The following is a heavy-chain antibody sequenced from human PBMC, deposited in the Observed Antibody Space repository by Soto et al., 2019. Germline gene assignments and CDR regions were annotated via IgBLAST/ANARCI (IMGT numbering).Heavy chain of an antibody. V-gene: IGHV3-30*18. CDR2: ISYDGSNK. Sequence: PGGSLRLSCAASGFTFSSYGMHWVRQAPGKGLEWVAVISYDGSNKYYADSVKGRFTISRDNSKNTLYLQMNSLRAEDTAVYYCXKRGQNREYSYGPPIDYWGQGTLVTVSS. CDR3: XKRGQNREYSYGPPIDY. J-gene: IGHJ4*02. CDR1: GFTFSSYG. D-gene: IGHD5-18*01.